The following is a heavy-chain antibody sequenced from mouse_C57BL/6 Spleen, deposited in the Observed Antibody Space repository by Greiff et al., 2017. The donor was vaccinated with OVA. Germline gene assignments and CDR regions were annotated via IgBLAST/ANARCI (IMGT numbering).Heavy chain of an antibody. CDR1: GYSITSGYY. Sequence: DVQLQESGPGLVKPSQSLSLTCSVTGYSITSGYYWNWIRQFPGNKLEWMGYISYDGSNNYNPSLKNRISITRDTSKNQFFLKLNSVTTEDTATYYCARGKDGYSFAYWGQGTLVTVSA. V-gene: IGHV3-6*01. J-gene: IGHJ3*01. CDR2: ISYDGSN. D-gene: IGHD2-3*01. CDR3: ARGKDGYSFAY.